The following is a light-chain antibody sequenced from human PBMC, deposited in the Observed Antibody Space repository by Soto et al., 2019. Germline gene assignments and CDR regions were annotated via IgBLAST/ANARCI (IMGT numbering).Light chain of an antibody. V-gene: IGLV1-47*01. CDR2: KNN. J-gene: IGLJ1*01. CDR3: AAWDDILSGYV. CDR1: SSNIGNNH. Sequence: QSVLTQPPSASGTPGQRVTISCSGSSSNIGNNHVYWYQQLPGTAPKLLIYKNNQRPSGVPDRFSGSKSGTSASLAISGLRSEDEADYYCAAWDDILSGYVFGTGTKVTVL.